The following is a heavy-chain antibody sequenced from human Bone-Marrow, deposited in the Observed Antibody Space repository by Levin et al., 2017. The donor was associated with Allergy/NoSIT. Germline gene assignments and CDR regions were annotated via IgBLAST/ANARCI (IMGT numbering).Heavy chain of an antibody. V-gene: IGHV4-34*01. J-gene: IGHJ6*02. CDR3: AGAFASAGTDSLYFYYYGVDV. CDR1: GGSFISSY. D-gene: IGHD6-13*01. CDR2: INHSGTA. Sequence: KASETLSLTCGVDGGSFISSYWSWIRQPPGKGLEWIGEINHSGTAKYNPSLKSRLTMSVDTSENQISLRLSSVTAADTAAYYCAGAFASAGTDSLYFYYYGVDVWGQGTTVSVSS.